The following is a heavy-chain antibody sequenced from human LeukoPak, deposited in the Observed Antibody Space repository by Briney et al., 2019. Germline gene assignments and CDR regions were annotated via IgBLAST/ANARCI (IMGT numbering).Heavy chain of an antibody. J-gene: IGHJ3*02. V-gene: IGHV3-7*01. Sequence: GGSLRLSCAASGFTFSSYWMSWVRQAPGKGLEWVANIKQDGSEKYYVDSVKGRFTISRDNAKNSLYLQMNSLRAEDTAVYYCASSSGGSWNDAFHIWGQGTMVTVSS. CDR2: IKQDGSEK. CDR1: GFTFSSYW. D-gene: IGHD2-15*01. CDR3: ASSSGGSWNDAFHI.